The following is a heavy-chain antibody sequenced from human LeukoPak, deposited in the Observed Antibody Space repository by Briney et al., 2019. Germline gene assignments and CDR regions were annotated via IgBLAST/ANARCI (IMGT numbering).Heavy chain of an antibody. D-gene: IGHD6-13*01. Sequence: GGSLRLSCAASGFTFDDYTMHWVRQAPGKGLEWVSLISWDGGSTYYADSVKGRFTISRDNSKNSLYLQMNSLRTEDTAVYYCARVTGYVMEDYFDYWGQGTLVTVSS. J-gene: IGHJ4*02. CDR2: ISWDGGST. CDR3: ARVTGYVMEDYFDY. CDR1: GFTFDDYT. V-gene: IGHV3-43*01.